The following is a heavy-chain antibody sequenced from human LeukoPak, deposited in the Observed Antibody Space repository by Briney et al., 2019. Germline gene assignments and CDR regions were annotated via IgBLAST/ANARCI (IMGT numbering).Heavy chain of an antibody. CDR2: MSYDRNHK. CDR3: AKDAGSYYSYTYGSFDY. J-gene: IGHJ4*02. Sequence: GGSLRLSCAATGFTFSHYGIHWVRQAPGKGLEWVAVMSYDRNHKLYADSVKGRFIVSRNNSKNTLDLQMNSLRPEDSGIYYCAKDAGSYYSYTYGSFDYWGQGTPVTVSS. D-gene: IGHD3-10*01. CDR1: GFTFSHYG. V-gene: IGHV3-30*18.